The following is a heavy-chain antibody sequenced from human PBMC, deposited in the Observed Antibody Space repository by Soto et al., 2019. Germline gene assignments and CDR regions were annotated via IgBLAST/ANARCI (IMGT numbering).Heavy chain of an antibody. J-gene: IGHJ3*02. D-gene: IGHD2-21*01. CDR3: ASAKAVVIAPLGI. CDR1: AFTFNNSA. V-gene: IGHV3-23*01. CDR2: ISENGGSRGGT. Sequence: LXLSCAASAFTFNNSAMTWVRQAPVQGLEWVASISENGGSRGGTYYADSVKGRFTISRDNSKNTLYLQVDSLTGADTAVYYCASAKAVVIAPLGIWGQGALVTVS.